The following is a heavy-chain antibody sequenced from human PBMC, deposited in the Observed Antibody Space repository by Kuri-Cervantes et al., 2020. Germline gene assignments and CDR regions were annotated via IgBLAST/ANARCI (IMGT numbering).Heavy chain of an antibody. Sequence: GGSLRLSCAASGFTFDDYAMHWVRQAPGKGLEWVAVIWYDGSNKYYADSVKGRFTISRDNSKNTLYLQMNSLRAEDTAVYYCTTVPTYYYDSSGYKSFDYWGQGTLVTVSS. CDR2: IWYDGSNK. D-gene: IGHD3-22*01. CDR3: TTVPTYYYDSSGYKSFDY. V-gene: IGHV3-33*08. CDR1: GFTFDDYA. J-gene: IGHJ4*02.